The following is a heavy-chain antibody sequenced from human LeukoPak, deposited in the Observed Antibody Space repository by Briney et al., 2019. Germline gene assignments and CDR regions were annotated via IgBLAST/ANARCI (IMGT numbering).Heavy chain of an antibody. D-gene: IGHD2-15*01. V-gene: IGHV4-4*07. CDR3: ARGSDIVVVVAANWHRVFDY. Sequence: SETLSLTCTVSGGSISSYYWSWIRQPAGKGLEWIGRIYTSGSTNYNPSLKSRVTMSVDTSKNQFSLKLSSVTAADTAVYYCARGSDIVVVVAANWHRVFDYWGQGTLVTVSS. CDR1: GGSISSYY. J-gene: IGHJ4*02. CDR2: IYTSGST.